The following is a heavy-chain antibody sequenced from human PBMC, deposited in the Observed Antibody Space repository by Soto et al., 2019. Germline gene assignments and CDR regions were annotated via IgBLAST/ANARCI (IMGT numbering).Heavy chain of an antibody. CDR3: ARGAEDSTMFGVVLYYYGMDF. V-gene: IGHV1-69*13. D-gene: IGHD3-3*01. CDR2: IIPIFGTA. J-gene: IGHJ6*02. Sequence: SVKVSCKASGGTFSSYAISWVRQAPGQGLEWMGGIIPIFGTANYAQKFQGRVTITADESTSTAYMELSRLRSDDTAVYYCARGAEDSTMFGVVLYYYGMDFWGQGTTVTVSS. CDR1: GGTFSSYA.